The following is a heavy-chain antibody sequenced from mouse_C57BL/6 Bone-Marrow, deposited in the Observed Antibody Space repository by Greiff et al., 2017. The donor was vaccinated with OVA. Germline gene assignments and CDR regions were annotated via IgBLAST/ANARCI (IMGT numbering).Heavy chain of an antibody. D-gene: IGHD1-1*01. V-gene: IGHV2-2*01. CDR1: GFSLTSYG. J-gene: IGHJ1*03. CDR3: ARKRNYYGSRGYFDV. CDR2: IWSGGST. Sequence: VQVVESGPGLVQPSQSLSITCTVSGFSLTSYGVHWVRQSPGKGLEWLGVIWSGGSTDYNAAFISRLSISKDNSKSQVFFKMNSLQADDTAIYYCARKRNYYGSRGYFDVWGTGTTVTVSS.